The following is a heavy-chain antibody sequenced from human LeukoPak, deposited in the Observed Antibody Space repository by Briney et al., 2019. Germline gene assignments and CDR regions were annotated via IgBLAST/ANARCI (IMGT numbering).Heavy chain of an antibody. Sequence: PGGSLRLSCAASGFTFSSYAMHWVRQAPGKGLEWVAFIGYDGSNEYYADSLKGRFTISRENSKNTLYLQMNSLRAEDTAVYYCANLPLVRGVILAVVYWGQGTLVTVSS. CDR1: GFTFSSYA. V-gene: IGHV3-30*02. CDR2: IGYDGSNE. D-gene: IGHD3-10*01. CDR3: ANLPLVRGVILAVVY. J-gene: IGHJ4*02.